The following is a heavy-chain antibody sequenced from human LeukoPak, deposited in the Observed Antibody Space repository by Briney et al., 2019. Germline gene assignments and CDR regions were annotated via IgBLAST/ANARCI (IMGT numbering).Heavy chain of an antibody. CDR1: GGTFSSYA. V-gene: IGHV1-69*13. CDR2: IIPIFGTA. D-gene: IGHD2-2*01. Sequence: SVKVSCKASGGTFSSYAISWVRQAPGQGLEWMGGIIPIFGTANYAQKFQGRVTITADESTSTAYMELSSLRSEDTAVYYCAQGTSPGRGPSAFDIWGQGTMVTVSS. J-gene: IGHJ3*02. CDR3: AQGTSPGRGPSAFDI.